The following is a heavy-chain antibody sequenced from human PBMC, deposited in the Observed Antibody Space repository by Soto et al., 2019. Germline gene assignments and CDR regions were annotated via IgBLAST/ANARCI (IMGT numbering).Heavy chain of an antibody. J-gene: IGHJ1*01. CDR1: GFTFSSYG. Sequence: QVQLVESGGGVVQPGRSLRLSCAASGFTFSSYGMHWVRQAPGKGLEWVAVIWYDGSNKYYADSVKGRFTISRDNSKNTLYLQMNSLRDEDTAVYYCARDWGYGDYAGYFQHWGQGTLVTVSS. CDR2: IWYDGSNK. V-gene: IGHV3-33*01. D-gene: IGHD4-17*01. CDR3: ARDWGYGDYAGYFQH.